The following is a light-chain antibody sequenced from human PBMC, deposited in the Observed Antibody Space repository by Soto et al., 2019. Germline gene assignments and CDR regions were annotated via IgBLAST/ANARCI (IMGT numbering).Light chain of an antibody. CDR3: QQYGSSPKLT. CDR2: GAS. CDR1: QSVSSTY. V-gene: IGKV3-20*01. Sequence: ELVLPQSPGTLSLSPGERATLSCRASQSVSSTYLAWYQQKPGQAPRRLIYGASTRATGIPDRFSGSGSGTVFTLTISRMETEDFAVYYGQQYGSSPKLTFGGGTKVEIK. J-gene: IGKJ4*01.